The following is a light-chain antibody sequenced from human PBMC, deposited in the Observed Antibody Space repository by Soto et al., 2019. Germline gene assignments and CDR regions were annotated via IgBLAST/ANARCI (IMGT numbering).Light chain of an antibody. CDR2: GAS. CDR1: QNVVRTY. J-gene: IGKJ1*01. V-gene: IGKV3-20*01. Sequence: EIVLTQSPGTLSLPPGERATLSCRASQNVVRTYLAWFQQKPGQAPRLLIYGASSRATGIPDRFSGSGSGTDFTLTLSRLEPEDFAVYYCQQYGNSPWTFGQGTKVDIK. CDR3: QQYGNSPWT.